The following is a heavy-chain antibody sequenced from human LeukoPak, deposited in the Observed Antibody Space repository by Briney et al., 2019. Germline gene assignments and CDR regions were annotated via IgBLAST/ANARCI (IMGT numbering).Heavy chain of an antibody. CDR3: AIGVEMATIGDY. J-gene: IGHJ4*02. CDR1: GYTFTSYY. CDR2: INPRGGRT. Sequence: ASVKVSCKASGYTFTSYYMHWVRQAPGQGREWMGIINPRGGRTSYAQKFQGRVTMTRATSTRTVYMGLSSLRAEDTAVYYCAIGVEMATIGDYWGQGTLVTVSS. V-gene: IGHV1-46*03. D-gene: IGHD5-24*01.